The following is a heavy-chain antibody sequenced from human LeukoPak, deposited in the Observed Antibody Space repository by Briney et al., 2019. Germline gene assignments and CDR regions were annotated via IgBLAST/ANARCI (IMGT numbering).Heavy chain of an antibody. V-gene: IGHV3-7*01. J-gene: IGHJ4*02. CDR1: GFTFSSYW. CDR2: IKQDGSEK. CDR3: ARDYGDYEGYFDY. D-gene: IGHD4-17*01. Sequence: GGSLRLSCAASGFTFSSYWMSWVRQVPGKGLEWVANIKQDGSEKYYVDSVKGRFTISRDNAKNSLYLQMNSLRAEDTAVYYCARDYGDYEGYFDYWGQGTLVTVSS.